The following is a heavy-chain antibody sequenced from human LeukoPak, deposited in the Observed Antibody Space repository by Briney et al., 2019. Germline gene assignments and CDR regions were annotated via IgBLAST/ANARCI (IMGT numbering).Heavy chain of an antibody. CDR1: GGSISSSNYY. Sequence: SETLSLTCSVSGGSISSSNYYWSWIRQPAGRGLEWIGRIYTSESTNYNPSLKSPVTISVDTSRNQFSLKLSSVTAADTAVYYCARGLWFGDENPPYFDYWGQGILVTVSS. V-gene: IGHV4-61*02. J-gene: IGHJ4*02. D-gene: IGHD3-10*01. CDR2: IYTSEST. CDR3: ARGLWFGDENPPYFDY.